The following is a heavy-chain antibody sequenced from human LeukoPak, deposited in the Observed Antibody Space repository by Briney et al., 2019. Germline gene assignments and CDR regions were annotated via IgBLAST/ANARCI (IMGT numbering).Heavy chain of an antibody. CDR1: GFTFSSYS. Sequence: GGSLRLSCAASGFTFSSYSMNWVRQAPGKGLEWVSYISSSSSTIYYADSVKGRFTISRDNAKNSLYLQMNSLRDEDTAVYYCARDPSPYSGSYHTPWSQGTLVTVSS. CDR2: ISSSSSTI. CDR3: ARDPSPYSGSYHTP. D-gene: IGHD1-26*01. J-gene: IGHJ4*02. V-gene: IGHV3-48*02.